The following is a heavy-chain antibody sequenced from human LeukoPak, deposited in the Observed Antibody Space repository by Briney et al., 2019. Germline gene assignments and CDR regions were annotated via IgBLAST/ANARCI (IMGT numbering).Heavy chain of an antibody. Sequence: GGSLRLFCAASGFTFSSYGMHWVRQAPGKGLEWVAVISYDGSNKYYADSVKGRFTISRDNSKNTLYLQMNSLRAEDTAVYYCATSTTVTTSPFDYWGQGTLVTVSS. CDR1: GFTFSSYG. CDR3: ATSTTVTTSPFDY. J-gene: IGHJ4*02. CDR2: ISYDGSNK. V-gene: IGHV3-30*03. D-gene: IGHD4-17*01.